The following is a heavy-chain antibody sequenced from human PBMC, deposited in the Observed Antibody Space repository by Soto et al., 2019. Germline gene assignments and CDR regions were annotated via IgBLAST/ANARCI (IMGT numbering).Heavy chain of an antibody. CDR3: AKDRDYPRDYFHY. D-gene: IGHD3-10*01. V-gene: IGHV3-23*01. J-gene: IGHJ4*02. CDR1: GFTFNNYA. CDR2: ISANGQGI. Sequence: EVQLLESGGGLVQPGGSLRLSCAASGFTFNNYAMSWVRQAPGKGLEWVSAISANGQGIYYADSVKGRFIISRDNSKNTVFLHMDSLPAEDTAVYYCAKDRDYPRDYFHYWGQGTLVTVFS.